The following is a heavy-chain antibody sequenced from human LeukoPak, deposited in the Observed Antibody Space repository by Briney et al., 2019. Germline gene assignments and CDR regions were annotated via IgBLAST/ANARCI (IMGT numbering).Heavy chain of an antibody. J-gene: IGHJ4*02. V-gene: IGHV3-23*01. Sequence: GGSLRLSCTASGFTFSRNAMSWVRQAPGKGLEWVSSIRNSGDNTYYADSVKGRFTISRDNSKNTLYLQMNSLRAEDTAVYYCAKDLKGPPDYWGQGTMVTVSS. CDR3: AKDLKGPPDY. CDR2: IRNSGDNT. CDR1: GFTFSRNA.